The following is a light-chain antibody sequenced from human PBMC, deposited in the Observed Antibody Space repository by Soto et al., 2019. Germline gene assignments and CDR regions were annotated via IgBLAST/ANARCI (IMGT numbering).Light chain of an antibody. CDR2: DAS. CDR3: QQRNNWLT. CDR1: QSVSSN. J-gene: IGKJ4*01. Sequence: EIVLTQSPATLSLSPGERATLSCRASQSVSSNNLAWYQQKPGQAPRFLIYDASNRATGIPARFSGSGSGTDFTLTISSLEPEDFAVYYCQQRNNWLTFGGGTKVEIK. V-gene: IGKV3-11*01.